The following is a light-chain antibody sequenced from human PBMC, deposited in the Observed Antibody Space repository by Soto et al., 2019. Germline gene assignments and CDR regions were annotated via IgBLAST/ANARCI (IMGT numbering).Light chain of an antibody. CDR2: GVS. CDR1: QSVGSTF. V-gene: IGKV3-20*01. J-gene: IGKJ1*01. Sequence: EIVLTQSPGTLSVSPGERATLSCRASQSVGSTFLAWYQQKPGQAPRLLIYGVSKRDTGIPDRFSGSGSGTDFIMDISRLEPEDWAVYYCGQFVSAPPRTFGQGTRVEIK. CDR3: GQFVSAPPRT.